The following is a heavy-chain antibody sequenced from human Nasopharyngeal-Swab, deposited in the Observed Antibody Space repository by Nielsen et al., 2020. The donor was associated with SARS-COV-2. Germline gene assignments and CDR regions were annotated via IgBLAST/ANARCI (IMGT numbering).Heavy chain of an antibody. CDR2: ISYDGSNK. J-gene: IGHJ4*02. CDR1: GFTFSSYA. Sequence: GESLKISCAASGFTFSSYAMHWVRQAPGKGLEWVAVISYDGSNKYYADSVKGRFTISRDNSKNTLYLQMNSLRAEDTAVYYCALAQGAYCGGDCYPGDYWGKGTLVTVSS. D-gene: IGHD2-21*02. V-gene: IGHV3-30-3*01. CDR3: ALAQGAYCGGDCYPGDY.